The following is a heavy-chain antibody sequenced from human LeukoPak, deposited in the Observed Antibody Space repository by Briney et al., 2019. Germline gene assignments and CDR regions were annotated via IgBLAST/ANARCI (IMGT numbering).Heavy chain of an antibody. Sequence: ASVKVSCKASGYTFTSYGISWVRQAPGQGLEWMGWISAYNGNTNYAQKLQGRVTMTTDTSTSTAYMELRSLRSDDTAVYYCARVLEWRPGSDWFDPWGQGTLVTVSS. CDR2: ISAYNGNT. D-gene: IGHD3-3*01. V-gene: IGHV1-18*01. J-gene: IGHJ5*02. CDR1: GYTFTSYG. CDR3: ARVLEWRPGSDWFDP.